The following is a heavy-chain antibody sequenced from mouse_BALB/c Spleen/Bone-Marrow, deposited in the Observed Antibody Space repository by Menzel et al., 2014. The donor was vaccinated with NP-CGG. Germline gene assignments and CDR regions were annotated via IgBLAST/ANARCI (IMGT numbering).Heavy chain of an antibody. Sequence: DVQLVESGGGLVQPGGSLKLPCAASGFTFSSYGMSWVRQTPDKRLELVATINSNGGSTYYPDSVKGRFTISRDNAKNTLYLQMSSLKSEDTAMYYCARDYYGSSDYWGQGTTLTVSS. J-gene: IGHJ2*01. CDR3: ARDYYGSSDY. D-gene: IGHD1-1*01. CDR2: INSNGGST. V-gene: IGHV5-6-3*01. CDR1: GFTFSSYG.